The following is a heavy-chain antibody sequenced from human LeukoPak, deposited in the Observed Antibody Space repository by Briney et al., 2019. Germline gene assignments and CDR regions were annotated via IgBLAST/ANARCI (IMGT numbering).Heavy chain of an antibody. D-gene: IGHD4-17*01. V-gene: IGHV1-69*05. CDR3: AREHYGDYTRSHAFDI. Sequence: ASVKVSCKASGGTFSSYAISWVRQAPGQGLEWMGGIIPIFGTANYAQKFQGRVTITTDESTSTAYMELSSLRSEDTAVYYCAREHYGDYTRSHAFDIWGQGTMVTVSS. CDR1: GGTFSSYA. J-gene: IGHJ3*02. CDR2: IIPIFGTA.